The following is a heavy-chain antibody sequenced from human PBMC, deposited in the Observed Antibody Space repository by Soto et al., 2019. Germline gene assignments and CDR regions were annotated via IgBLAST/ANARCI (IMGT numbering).Heavy chain of an antibody. D-gene: IGHD3-10*01. V-gene: IGHV4-39*01. CDR2: IYYSGST. CDR1: GGSISSSSYY. Sequence: QLQLQESGPGLVKPSETLSLTCTVSGGSISSSSYYWGWIRQPPGKGLEWLGSIYYSGSTYYNPSITSRVTISVDTSKNQFALKLSSVTAADTAVYYCARLGYGSGSYYDLFDSWGHGTMVTVSS. CDR3: ARLGYGSGSYYDLFDS. J-gene: IGHJ5*01.